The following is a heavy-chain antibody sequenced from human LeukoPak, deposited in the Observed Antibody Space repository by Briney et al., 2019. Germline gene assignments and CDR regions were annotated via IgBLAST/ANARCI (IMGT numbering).Heavy chain of an antibody. J-gene: IGHJ6*02. D-gene: IGHD6-13*01. CDR3: ARDFGYGSSWYDTYYYYYGMDV. CDR2: TYYRSKWYN. Sequence: SQTLSLTCAISGDSVSSNSAAWNWIRQSPSRGLEWLGRTYYRSKWYNDYAVSVKSRITINPDTSKNQFSLQLNSVTPEDTAVYYCARDFGYGSSWYDTYYYYYGMDVWGQGTTVTVSS. V-gene: IGHV6-1*01. CDR1: GDSVSSNSAA.